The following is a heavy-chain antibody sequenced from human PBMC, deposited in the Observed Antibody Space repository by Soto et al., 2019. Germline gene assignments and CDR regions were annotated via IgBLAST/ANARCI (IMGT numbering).Heavy chain of an antibody. V-gene: IGHV4-59*01. CDR3: ARLAYWGGDCLYWYFVL. J-gene: IGHJ2*01. CDR1: GGSISSYY. Sequence: SETLSLTCTVSGGSISSYYWSWIRQPPGKGLEWIGYIYYSGSTNYNPSLKSRVTISVDTSKNQFSLKLSSVTAADTAVYYCARLAYWGGDCLYWYFVLGGGAPLFTVPS. D-gene: IGHD2-21*02. CDR2: IYYSGST.